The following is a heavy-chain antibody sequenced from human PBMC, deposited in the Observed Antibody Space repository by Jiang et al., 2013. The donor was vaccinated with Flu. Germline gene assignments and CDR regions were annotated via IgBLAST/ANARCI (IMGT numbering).Heavy chain of an antibody. J-gene: IGHJ4*02. CDR3: ARRPEHILRTYRYYFDY. Sequence: GPGLVKPSETLSLTCTVSGGSISSSSYYWGWIRQPPGKGLEWIGSIYYTGSTYYNPSLKSRVTISVDTSKNQFSLRLSSVTAADTAVYYCARRPEHILRTYRYYFDYWGQGTLVTVSS. V-gene: IGHV4-39*01. D-gene: IGHD2-21*01. CDR1: GGSISSSSYY. CDR2: IYYTGST.